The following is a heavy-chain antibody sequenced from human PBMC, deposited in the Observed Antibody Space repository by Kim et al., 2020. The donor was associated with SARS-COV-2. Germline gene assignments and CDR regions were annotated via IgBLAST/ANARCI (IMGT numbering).Heavy chain of an antibody. CDR1: GFTFTRHW. Sequence: GGSLRLSCAASGFTFTRHWMHWVRQAPGKGLVWVSRINTDGTTTNYADSVKGRFTISRDNAENTLYLQMNSLRAEDTAVYFCARDMSWGQSDYWGQGTLV. J-gene: IGHJ4*02. V-gene: IGHV3-74*01. D-gene: IGHD6-13*01. CDR2: INTDGTTT. CDR3: ARDMSWGQSDY.